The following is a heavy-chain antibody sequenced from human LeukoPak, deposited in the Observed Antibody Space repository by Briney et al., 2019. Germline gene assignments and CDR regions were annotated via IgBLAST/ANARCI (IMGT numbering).Heavy chain of an antibody. CDR2: INHSGST. J-gene: IGHJ4*02. Sequence: SETLSLTCAVYGGSFSGYYWSWIRQPPGKGLEWIGEINHSGSTNCNPSLKSRVTISVDTSKKQFSLKLSSVTAADTAVYYCARHYYDSSGYYPLYFDYWGQGTLVTVSS. V-gene: IGHV4-34*01. CDR3: ARHYYDSSGYYPLYFDY. CDR1: GGSFSGYY. D-gene: IGHD3-22*01.